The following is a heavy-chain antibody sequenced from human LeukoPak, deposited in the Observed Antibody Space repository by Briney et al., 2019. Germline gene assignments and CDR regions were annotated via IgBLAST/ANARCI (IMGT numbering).Heavy chain of an antibody. CDR3: ARDVGLHYDSSGYYPSYFDY. D-gene: IGHD3-22*01. Sequence: ASVKVSCKASGYTFTSYGINWVRQATGQGLEWMGWMNPNSGNTGYAQKFQGRVTITRNTSISTAYMELSSLRSEDTAVYYCARDVGLHYDSSGYYPSYFDYWGQGTLVTVSS. CDR1: GYTFTSYG. CDR2: MNPNSGNT. V-gene: IGHV1-8*03. J-gene: IGHJ4*02.